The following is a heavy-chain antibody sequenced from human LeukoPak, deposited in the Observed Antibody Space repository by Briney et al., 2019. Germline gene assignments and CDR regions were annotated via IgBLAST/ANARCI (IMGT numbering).Heavy chain of an antibody. V-gene: IGHV4-59*01. Sequence: NPSETLSLTCTVSGGSISSYYWSWIRQPPGKGLEWIGYIYYSGSTNYNPSLKSRVTISVDTSKNQFSLKLSSVTAADTAVYYCARVPAAPYYYYMDVWGKGTTVTVSS. CDR1: GGSISSYY. CDR3: ARVPAAPYYYYMDV. D-gene: IGHD2-2*01. J-gene: IGHJ6*03. CDR2: IYYSGST.